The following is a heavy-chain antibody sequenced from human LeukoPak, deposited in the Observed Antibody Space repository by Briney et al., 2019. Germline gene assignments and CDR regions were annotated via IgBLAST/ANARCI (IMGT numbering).Heavy chain of an antibody. CDR1: GFTFSSYA. D-gene: IGHD3-22*01. CDR3: ASSASVIVVVSPLRY. V-gene: IGHV3-30*01. J-gene: IGHJ4*02. CDR2: ISYDGSNK. Sequence: GGSLRLSCAASGFTFSSYAMHWVRQAPGKGLEWVAVISYDGSNKYYADSVKGRFTISRDNSKNTLYLQMNSLRAEDTAVYYCASSASVIVVVSPLRYRGQGTLVTVSS.